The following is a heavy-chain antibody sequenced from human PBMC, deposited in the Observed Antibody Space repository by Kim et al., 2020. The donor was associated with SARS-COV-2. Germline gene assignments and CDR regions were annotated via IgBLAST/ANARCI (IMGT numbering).Heavy chain of an antibody. CDR3: AREPYYYDSSGNYTWDYYGMDV. J-gene: IGHJ6*02. CDR1: GFTFSSYE. CDR2: ISSSGSTI. V-gene: IGHV3-48*03. Sequence: GGSLRLSCAASGFTFSSYEMNWVRQAPGKGLEWVSYISSSGSTIYYADSVKGRFTISRDNAKNSLYLQMNSLRAEDTAVYYCAREPYYYDSSGNYTWDYYGMDVWGQGTTVTVSS. D-gene: IGHD3-22*01.